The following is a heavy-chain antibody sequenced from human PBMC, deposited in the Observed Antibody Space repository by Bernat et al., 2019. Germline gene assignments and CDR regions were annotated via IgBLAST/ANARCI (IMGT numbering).Heavy chain of an antibody. D-gene: IGHD1-26*01. V-gene: IGHV1-2*04. Sequence: QVQLVQSGAEVKKPGASVKVSCKASGYTFTGYYMHWVRQAPGQGLEWMGWINPNSGGTNYAQKFQGWVTMTRDTSISTASMELSRLRSDDTAVYYCARGVFRVMGGSYYPEYFQHWGQGTLVTVSS. CDR2: INPNSGGT. CDR3: ARGVFRVMGGSYYPEYFQH. J-gene: IGHJ1*01. CDR1: GYTFTGYY.